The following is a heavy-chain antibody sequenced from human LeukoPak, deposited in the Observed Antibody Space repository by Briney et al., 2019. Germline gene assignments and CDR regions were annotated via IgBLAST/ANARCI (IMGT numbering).Heavy chain of an antibody. V-gene: IGHV3-15*01. CDR1: GFTFSNAW. D-gene: IGHD6-13*01. CDR3: PTIRGYTSSWPFDY. CDR2: IKSKTDGGTT. J-gene: IGHJ4*02. Sequence: GGSLRLSWAASGFTFSNAWMSWVRQAPGKGLEWVGRIKSKTDGGTTDYAAPVKGRFTISRDDSKNTLYLQMNSLKSEDTAVYYCPTIRGYTSSWPFDYWGQGALVTVSS.